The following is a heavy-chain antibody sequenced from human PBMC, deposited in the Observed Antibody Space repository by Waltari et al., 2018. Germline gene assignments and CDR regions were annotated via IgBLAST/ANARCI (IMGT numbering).Heavy chain of an antibody. CDR1: GFTFSSYG. J-gene: IGHJ4*02. V-gene: IGHV3-30*02. CDR2: IRYDGSNK. CDR3: AKDRPSEYSSSSWYFDY. D-gene: IGHD6-6*01. Sequence: QVQLVESGGGVVQPGGSLRLSCAASGFTFSSYGMHWVRQAPGKGLEWVAFIRYDGSNKYYADSVKGRFTISRDNSKNTLYLQMNSLRAEDTAVYYCAKDRPSEYSSSSWYFDYWGQGTLVTVSS.